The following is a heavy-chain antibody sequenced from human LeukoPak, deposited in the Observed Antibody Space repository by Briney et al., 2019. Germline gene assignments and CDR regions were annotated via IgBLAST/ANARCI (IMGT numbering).Heavy chain of an antibody. J-gene: IGHJ4*02. CDR1: GYTFTGYY. CDR3: VRIYCSTTTCYPDY. V-gene: IGHV1-2*06. Sequence: ASVKVSCKASGYTFTGYYMHWVRQAPGQGLKWMGRINPNSGGTNYAQKFQGRVTMTRDTSISTAYMELSRLRSDDTAVYYCVRIYCSTTTCYPDYWGQGTLVTVSS. D-gene: IGHD2-2*01. CDR2: INPNSGGT.